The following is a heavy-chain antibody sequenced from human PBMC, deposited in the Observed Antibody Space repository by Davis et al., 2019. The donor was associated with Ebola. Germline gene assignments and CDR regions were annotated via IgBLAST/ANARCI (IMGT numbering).Heavy chain of an antibody. Sequence: GSLRLSCAVYSGSFSGYYWSWIRQPPGKGLEWIGEINHSGSTNYNPSLKSRVTISVDTSKNQFSLKLSSVTAADTAVYYCARGSPAGTGYYYYGMDVWGQGTTVTVSS. V-gene: IGHV4-34*01. CDR3: ARGSPAGTGYYYYGMDV. J-gene: IGHJ6*02. CDR2: INHSGST. D-gene: IGHD1-26*01. CDR1: SGSFSGYY.